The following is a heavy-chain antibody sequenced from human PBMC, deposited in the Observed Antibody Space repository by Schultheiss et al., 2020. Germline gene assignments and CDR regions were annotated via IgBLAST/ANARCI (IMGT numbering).Heavy chain of an antibody. CDR2: INHSGST. J-gene: IGHJ4*02. CDR1: GFTFSSYA. Sequence: GSLRLSCAASGFTFSSYAMSWVRQAPGKGLEWIGEINHSGSTNYNPSLKSRVTISVDTSKNQFSLKLSSVTAADTAVYYCASIDYGDLEYFDYWGQGTLVTVSS. V-gene: IGHV4-34*01. CDR3: ASIDYGDLEYFDY. D-gene: IGHD4-17*01.